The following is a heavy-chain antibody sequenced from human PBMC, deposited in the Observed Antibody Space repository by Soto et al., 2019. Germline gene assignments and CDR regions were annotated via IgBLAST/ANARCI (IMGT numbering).Heavy chain of an antibody. Sequence: QVQLVQSGADVKKPGASVKVSCKASGYTFLGYEIHWVRQAPGQGLEYMGWMNPNSGATRNAQKFQGRVTLTRDTSISTAYLELSSLTSDDTAVYYCVISYLAGGSVPIAPWGQGTTVIVSS. D-gene: IGHD2-2*01. CDR1: GYTFLGYE. CDR2: MNPNSGAT. J-gene: IGHJ6*02. V-gene: IGHV1-2*02. CDR3: VISYLAGGSVPIAP.